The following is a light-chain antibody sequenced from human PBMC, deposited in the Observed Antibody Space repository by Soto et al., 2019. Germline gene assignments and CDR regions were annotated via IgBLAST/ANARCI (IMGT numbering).Light chain of an antibody. Sequence: QSALTQPASVSGSPGQSITISCTGSSSDVGAFNYVSWYQQHPRKAPKLIIYEVTNRPSGVSHRFSGSKSGNTASLTISGLQPEDESDYYCISDIDSRTRVFGGGTQLTVL. CDR1: SSDVGAFNY. CDR2: EVT. V-gene: IGLV2-14*01. CDR3: ISDIDSRTRV. J-gene: IGLJ3*02.